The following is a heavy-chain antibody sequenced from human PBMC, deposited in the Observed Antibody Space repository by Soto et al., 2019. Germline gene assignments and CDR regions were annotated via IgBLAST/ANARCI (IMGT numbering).Heavy chain of an antibody. Sequence: GGSLRLSCAASGFTFSSYGMHWVRQAPGKGLEWVAVIWYDGSNKYYADSVKGRFTISRDNSKNTLYLQMNSLRAEDTAVYYCAREKGLALDVYFQHWGQGTLVTVSS. CDR1: GFTFSSYG. CDR2: IWYDGSNK. CDR3: AREKGLALDVYFQH. J-gene: IGHJ1*01. V-gene: IGHV3-33*01. D-gene: IGHD6-19*01.